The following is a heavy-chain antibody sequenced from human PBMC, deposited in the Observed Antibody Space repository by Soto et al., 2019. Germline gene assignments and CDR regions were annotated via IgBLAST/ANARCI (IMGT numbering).Heavy chain of an antibody. Sequence: QVQLVQSGAEVQKPGASVKVSCKASGYTFTGYYMHWVRQAPGQGLEWMGWINPNSGGTNYAQKFQGRVTMTRDTSISTAYMELSRLRSDDTAVYYCARVGKAYYDILTGYYPYYYFYGMDVWGQGTTVTVSS. V-gene: IGHV1-2*02. J-gene: IGHJ6*02. CDR1: GYTFTGYY. CDR2: INPNSGGT. CDR3: ARVGKAYYDILTGYYPYYYFYGMDV. D-gene: IGHD3-9*01.